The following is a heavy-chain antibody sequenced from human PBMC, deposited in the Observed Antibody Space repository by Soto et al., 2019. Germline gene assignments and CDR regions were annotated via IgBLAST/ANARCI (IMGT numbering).Heavy chain of an antibody. V-gene: IGHV3-53*01. CDR2: IYSGGST. J-gene: IGHJ6*02. CDR3: ASKSSSGHRSYYYYYGMDG. CDR1: GFTVSSNY. D-gene: IGHD2-15*01. Sequence: GGSLRLSCAASGFTVSSNYMSWVRQAPGKGLEWVSVIYSGGSTYYADSVKGRFTISRDNSKNTLYLQMNSLRAEDTAVYYCASKSSSGHRSYYYYYGMDGWGPGTTVNVSS.